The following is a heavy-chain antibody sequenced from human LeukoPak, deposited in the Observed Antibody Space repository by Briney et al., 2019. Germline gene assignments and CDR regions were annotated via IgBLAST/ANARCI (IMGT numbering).Heavy chain of an antibody. CDR1: GGSISSGGYY. V-gene: IGHV4-31*03. CDR3: ARGTVLRYFDWLLQYYFDY. Sequence: PSETLSLTCTVSGGSISSGGYYWSWIRQHPGKGLEWIGYIYYSGSTYYNPSPKSRVTISVDTSKNQFSLKLSSVTAADTAVYYCARGTVLRYFDWLLQYYFDYWGRGTLVTVSS. CDR2: IYYSGST. D-gene: IGHD3-9*01. J-gene: IGHJ4*02.